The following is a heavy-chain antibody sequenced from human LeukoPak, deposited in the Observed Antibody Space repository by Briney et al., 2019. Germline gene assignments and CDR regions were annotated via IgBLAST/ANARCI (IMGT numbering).Heavy chain of an antibody. CDR3: ASCGAGGNS. D-gene: IGHD2-21*01. CDR1: GVTLSTYW. Sequence: PGGSLRLSCEASGVTLSTYWMNWVRQVPGKGLDWVANINPDGSGKRYVDSVKGRFTIARDNADNSLSLQMNSLRAEDTAVYYCASCGAGGNSWGQGTLVTVSS. J-gene: IGHJ4*02. CDR2: INPDGSGK. V-gene: IGHV3-7*01.